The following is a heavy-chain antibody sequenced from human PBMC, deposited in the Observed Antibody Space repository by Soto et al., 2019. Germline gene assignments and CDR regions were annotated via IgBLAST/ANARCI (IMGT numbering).Heavy chain of an antibody. D-gene: IGHD1-1*01. CDR1: GFTFSSYW. Sequence: VGSLRLSCAASGFTFSSYWMHWVRQAPGKGLVWVSRINSDGSSTSYADSVKGRFTISRDNAKNTLYLQMNSLRAEDTAVYYCARGDNWNEDYYYGMDVWGQGTTVTVSS. J-gene: IGHJ6*02. V-gene: IGHV3-74*01. CDR3: ARGDNWNEDYYYGMDV. CDR2: INSDGSST.